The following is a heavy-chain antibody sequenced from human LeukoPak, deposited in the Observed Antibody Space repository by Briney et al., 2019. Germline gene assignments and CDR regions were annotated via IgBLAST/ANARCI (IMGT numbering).Heavy chain of an antibody. J-gene: IGHJ4*02. D-gene: IGHD2-15*01. CDR3: ARGSAATSSLIY. CDR2: IYYSGST. V-gene: IGHV4-59*12. CDR1: GGSISSYY. Sequence: PSETLPFTCTVSGGSISSYYWSWIRQPPGKGLEWIGYIYYSGSTYYNPSLKSRVAISIDTSKNQFSLQLSSVTAADTAVYHCARGSAATSSLIYWGQGTLATVSS.